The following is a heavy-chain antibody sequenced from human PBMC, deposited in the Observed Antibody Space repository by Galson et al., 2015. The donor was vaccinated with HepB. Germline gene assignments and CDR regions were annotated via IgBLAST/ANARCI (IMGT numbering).Heavy chain of an antibody. V-gene: IGHV1-24*01. J-gene: IGHJ4*02. Sequence: SVKVSCKVSGYTLTELSMHWVRQAPGKGLEWMGGFDPEDGETIYAQKFQGRVTMTEDTSTDTAYMELSSLRSEDTAVYYCATGFTHLEWLEGDYWGQGTLVTVSS. CDR2: FDPEDGET. CDR3: ATGFTHLEWLEGDY. D-gene: IGHD3-3*01. CDR1: GYTLTELS.